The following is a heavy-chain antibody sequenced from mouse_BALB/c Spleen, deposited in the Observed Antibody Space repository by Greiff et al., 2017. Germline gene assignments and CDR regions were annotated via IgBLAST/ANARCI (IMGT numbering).Heavy chain of an antibody. CDR1: GFTFSDYY. CDR2: ISDGGSYT. D-gene: IGHD2-1*01. V-gene: IGHV5-4*02. J-gene: IGHJ4*01. Sequence: EVQLVESGGGLVKPGGSLKLSCAASGFTFSDYYMYWVRQTPEKRLEWVATISDGGSYTYYPDSVKGRFTISRDNAKNTLYLQMSSLKSEDTAMYYCARPDYGNYYAMDYWGQGTSVTVSS. CDR3: ARPDYGNYYAMDY.